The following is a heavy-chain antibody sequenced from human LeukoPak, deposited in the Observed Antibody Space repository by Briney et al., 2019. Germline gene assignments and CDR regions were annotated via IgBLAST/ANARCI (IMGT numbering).Heavy chain of an antibody. J-gene: IGHJ4*02. Sequence: GGSLRLSCAASGFTFSSYAMHWVHQAPGKGLEWVAVISYDGSNKYYADSVKGRFTISRDNSKNTLYLQMNSLRAEDTAVYYCARGDSSGYGMGRTDYWGQGTLVTVSS. D-gene: IGHD3-22*01. CDR3: ARGDSSGYGMGRTDY. V-gene: IGHV3-30-3*01. CDR1: GFTFSSYA. CDR2: ISYDGSNK.